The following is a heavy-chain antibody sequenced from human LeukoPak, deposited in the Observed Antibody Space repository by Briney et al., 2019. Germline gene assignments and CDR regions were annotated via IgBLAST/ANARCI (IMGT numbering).Heavy chain of an antibody. V-gene: IGHV4-38-2*01. J-gene: IGHJ4*02. Sequence: SETLSLTCVVSGYSISSGFHWGWIRQPPGKGLEWIGSIYRCGTTYYNPSLKSRVTISVDTSKNQFSLKLTSVTAADTAVYYCARGNWNDAGGDFWGQGTLVTVSS. D-gene: IGHD1-1*01. CDR3: ARGNWNDAGGDF. CDR2: IYRCGTT. CDR1: GYSISSGFH.